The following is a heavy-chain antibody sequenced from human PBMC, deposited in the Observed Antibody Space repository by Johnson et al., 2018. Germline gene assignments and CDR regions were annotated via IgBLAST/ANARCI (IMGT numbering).Heavy chain of an antibody. CDR3: ARVMGAVDF. CDR1: GYTFIDYD. J-gene: IGHJ4*02. Sequence: QVQLVQSGAEVARPGASVMVSCQASGYTFIDYDINWVRQATGQGLEWMGWMNPDTGNTGYAQKFQGRVTMTRNTATSTAYLELSSLRSEDTAVYYCARVMGAVDFWGQGTLVTVSS. CDR2: MNPDTGNT. D-gene: IGHD1-26*01. V-gene: IGHV1-8*01.